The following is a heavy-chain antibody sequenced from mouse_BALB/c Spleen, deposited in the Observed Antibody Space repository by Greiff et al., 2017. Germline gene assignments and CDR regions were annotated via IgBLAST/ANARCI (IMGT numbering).Heavy chain of an antibody. V-gene: IGHV14-4*02. J-gene: IGHJ3*01. CDR1: GFNITDYY. D-gene: IGHD2-10*01. CDR3: NPRAYYGTFTPFAY. CDR2: IDPENGDT. Sequence: VQLQQSGAELVRSGASVKLSCTASGFNITDYYMHWVKQRPEQGLEWIGWIDPENGDTEYAPKFQGKATMTADTSSNTAYLQLSSLTSEDTAVYYCNPRAYYGTFTPFAYWGQGTLVTVSA.